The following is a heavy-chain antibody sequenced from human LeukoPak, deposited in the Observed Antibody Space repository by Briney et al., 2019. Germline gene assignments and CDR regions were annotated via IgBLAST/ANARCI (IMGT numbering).Heavy chain of an antibody. Sequence: SETLSLTCTVSGYSIGSGYYWGWIRQPPGKGLEWIGSIYYSGSTYYNPSLKSRVTISVDTSKNQFSLKLSSVTAADTAVYYCARNRYYYGSGSYGVPNWFDPWGQGTLVTVSS. CDR2: IYYSGST. J-gene: IGHJ5*02. CDR1: GYSIGSGYY. V-gene: IGHV4-38-2*02. CDR3: ARNRYYYGSGSYGVPNWFDP. D-gene: IGHD3-10*01.